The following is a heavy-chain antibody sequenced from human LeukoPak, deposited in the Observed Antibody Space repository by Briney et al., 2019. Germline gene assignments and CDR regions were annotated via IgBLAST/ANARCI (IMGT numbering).Heavy chain of an antibody. Sequence: EASVKVSCKVSGYTLTELSMHWVRQAPGKGLEWMGGFDPEDGETIYAQKFQGRVTMAEDTSTDTAYMELSSLRSEDTAVYYCATTPSRGLAAAGTYPFDYWGQGTLVTVTS. CDR1: GYTLTELS. CDR3: ATTPSRGLAAAGTYPFDY. D-gene: IGHD6-13*01. V-gene: IGHV1-24*01. J-gene: IGHJ4*02. CDR2: FDPEDGET.